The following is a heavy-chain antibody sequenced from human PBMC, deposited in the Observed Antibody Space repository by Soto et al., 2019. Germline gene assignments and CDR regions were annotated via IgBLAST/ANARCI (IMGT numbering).Heavy chain of an antibody. CDR2: INTYNGMT. Sequence: QVQLVQSGGEVKKPGGSMTVSCKASGYTFINYHITWVRQAPGQGLEWMAWINTYNGMTDYAQRFQGRVTMTRDTSTSTAYMELRNLGSDDTAVYFCAKSPRGEMATDWGQGTLVTVSS. J-gene: IGHJ4*02. D-gene: IGHD5-12*01. CDR1: GYTFINYH. CDR3: AKSPRGEMATD. V-gene: IGHV1-18*01.